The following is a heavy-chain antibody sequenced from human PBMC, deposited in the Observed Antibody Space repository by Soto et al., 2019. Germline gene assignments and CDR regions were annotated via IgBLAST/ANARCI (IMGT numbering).Heavy chain of an antibody. Sequence: EVQLVESGGGLVQPGGSLKLSCAASGFTVSGSAVHWVRQASGKGLEWVGRIRSKTNSYSTAYAASVKGRFTISRDDSKNTADLQMNSLTTEDTAVYYGTSHVGELSCPRAFDIGGQGTLGTVAS. CDR2: IRSKTNSYST. CDR3: TSHVGELSCPRAFDI. V-gene: IGHV3-73*01. D-gene: IGHD3-16*02. CDR1: GFTVSGSA. J-gene: IGHJ3*02.